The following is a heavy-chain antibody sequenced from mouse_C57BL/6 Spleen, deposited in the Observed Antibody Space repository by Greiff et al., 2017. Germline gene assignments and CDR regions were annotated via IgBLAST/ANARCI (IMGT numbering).Heavy chain of an antibody. D-gene: IGHD2-9*01. V-gene: IGHV1-66*01. J-gene: IGHJ2*01. Sequence: QVQLQQSGPELVKPGASVKISCKASGYSFTSYYIHWVKQRPGQGLEWIGWIYPGSGNTKYNAKFKGKATLTADTSSSTASMQLSSLTSEDSAVYYCARAYYGYDGERAFDYWGQGTTLTVSS. CDR1: GYSFTSYY. CDR2: IYPGSGNT. CDR3: ARAYYGYDGERAFDY.